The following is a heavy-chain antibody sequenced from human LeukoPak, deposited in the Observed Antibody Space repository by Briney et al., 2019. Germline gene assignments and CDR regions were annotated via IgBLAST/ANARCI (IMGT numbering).Heavy chain of an antibody. J-gene: IGHJ4*02. Sequence: SGGSLRLSCAVSGFTFSSSWMNWVRQAPGKGLEWVASIKGDGSEEYYVDFVKGRFTISRDNAKNSLYLQMNSLRAEDTAVYYCASRDYFDYWGQGTLVTVSS. V-gene: IGHV3-7*02. CDR3: ASRDYFDY. CDR2: IKGDGSEE. CDR1: GFTFSSSW.